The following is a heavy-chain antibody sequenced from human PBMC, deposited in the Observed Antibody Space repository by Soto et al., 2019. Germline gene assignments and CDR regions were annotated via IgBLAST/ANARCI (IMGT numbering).Heavy chain of an antibody. Sequence: ASVKVSCKASGDTFTANYIHWVRQAPGQGVEWMGWINPKSGGTKYPQKFQGRVTMTRDTSRSTVDMTLTRLTSDDMAVYYCARDLAKGGGSAGFDYWGQGTLVTVSS. CDR2: INPKSGGT. CDR3: ARDLAKGGGSAGFDY. V-gene: IGHV1-2*02. CDR1: GDTFTANY. J-gene: IGHJ4*02. D-gene: IGHD1-26*01.